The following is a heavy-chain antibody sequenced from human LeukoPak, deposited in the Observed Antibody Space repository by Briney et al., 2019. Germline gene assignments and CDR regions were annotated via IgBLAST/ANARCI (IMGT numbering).Heavy chain of an antibody. Sequence: SETLSLTCAVSGGSISSSNWWSWVRQPPGKGLEWIGEIYHSGSTNYNPSLKSRVTISVDKSKNQFSLKLSSVTAADTAVYYCARGYSSSWHWFDPWGQGTLVTVSS. D-gene: IGHD6-13*01. V-gene: IGHV4-4*02. J-gene: IGHJ5*02. CDR2: IYHSGST. CDR3: ARGYSSSWHWFDP. CDR1: GGSISSSNW.